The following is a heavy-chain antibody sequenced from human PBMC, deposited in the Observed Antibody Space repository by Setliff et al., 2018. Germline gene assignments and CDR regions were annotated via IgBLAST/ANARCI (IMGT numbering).Heavy chain of an antibody. D-gene: IGHD5-18*01. Sequence: SVKVSCKASGGTFSNYGITWVRQAPGQGLEWMGGIMPIFGTANYAQKFQGRVTITTDESTSTGFMELSSLRSEDTAVYYCAREGVDTRSSTDYRYYMDVWGKGTTVTVSS. V-gene: IGHV1-69*05. CDR3: AREGVDTRSSTDYRYYMDV. J-gene: IGHJ6*03. CDR2: IMPIFGTA. CDR1: GGTFSNYG.